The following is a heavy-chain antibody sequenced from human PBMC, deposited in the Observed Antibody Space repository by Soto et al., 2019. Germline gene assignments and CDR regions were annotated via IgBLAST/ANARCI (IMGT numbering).Heavy chain of an antibody. D-gene: IGHD6-19*01. V-gene: IGHV4-39*01. Sequence: ETLSLTCAVSGGSISSSSYYWGWIRQPPGKGLEWIGSIYYTGSTYYNPSLKSRATISVDTSKNQFSLKLSSVTAADTAVYYCARPCSSGWFIEGWFDPWGQGTLVTVSS. J-gene: IGHJ5*02. CDR3: ARPCSSGWFIEGWFDP. CDR2: IYYTGST. CDR1: GGSISSSSYY.